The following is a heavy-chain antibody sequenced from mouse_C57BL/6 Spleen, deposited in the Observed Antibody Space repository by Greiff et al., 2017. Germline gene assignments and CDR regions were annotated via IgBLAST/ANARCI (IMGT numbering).Heavy chain of an antibody. V-gene: IGHV1-15*01. Sequence: VQLQQSGAELVRPGASVTLSCKASGYTFTDYEMHWVKQTPVHGLEWIGAIAPETGGTAYNQKFKGKAILTADKSSSTAYMELRSLTSEDSAVYYCTRWGVTTGDYWGQGTTLTVSS. D-gene: IGHD2-2*01. CDR1: GYTFTDYE. CDR2: IAPETGGT. CDR3: TRWGVTTGDY. J-gene: IGHJ2*01.